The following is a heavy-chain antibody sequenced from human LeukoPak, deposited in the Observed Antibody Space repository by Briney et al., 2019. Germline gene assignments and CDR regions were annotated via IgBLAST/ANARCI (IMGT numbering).Heavy chain of an antibody. CDR1: GYTFTSYG. V-gene: IGHV1-18*01. D-gene: IGHD1-26*01. J-gene: IGHJ4*02. CDR3: ARAYLEWELHPFDY. CDR2: ISACNGNA. Sequence: GASVKVSCKASGYTFTSYGISWVRQAPGQGLEWMGWISACNGNANYAQKLQGRVTMTTDTSTSTAYMELRSLRSDDTAVYYCARAYLEWELHPFDYWGQGTLVTVSS.